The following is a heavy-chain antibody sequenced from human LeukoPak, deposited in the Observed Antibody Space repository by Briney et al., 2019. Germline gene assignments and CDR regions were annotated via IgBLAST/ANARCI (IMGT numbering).Heavy chain of an antibody. D-gene: IGHD5-24*01. CDR1: GGSISSSNYY. Sequence: SETLSLTCTVSGGSISSSNYYWGWIRQPPGKGLEWIGSIYYSGNTYYNPSLKSRVTISVDTSKNQFSLKLTSVTAADTAVYYCARQTDEGHYYYYYMDVWGKGTTVTISS. J-gene: IGHJ6*03. V-gene: IGHV4-39*01. CDR2: IYYSGNT. CDR3: ARQTDEGHYYYYYMDV.